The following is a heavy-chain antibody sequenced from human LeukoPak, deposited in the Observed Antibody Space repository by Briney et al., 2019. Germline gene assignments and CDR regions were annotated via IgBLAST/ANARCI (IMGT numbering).Heavy chain of an antibody. J-gene: IGHJ4*02. V-gene: IGHV3-66*02. Sequence: GGSLRLSCAASGFTVSSNYMSWVRQAPGKGLEWVSVIYSGGSTYYADSVKGRFTISRDNSKNTLYLQMNSPRAEDTAVYYCARNMVAGTLDYWGQGTLVTVSS. CDR1: GFTVSSNY. CDR3: ARNMVAGTLDY. D-gene: IGHD6-19*01. CDR2: IYSGGST.